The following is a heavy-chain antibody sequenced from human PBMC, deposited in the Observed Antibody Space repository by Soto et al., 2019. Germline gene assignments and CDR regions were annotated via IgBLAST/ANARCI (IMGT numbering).Heavy chain of an antibody. CDR3: AKGSGYSSGWYTGADLVDY. Sequence: PGGSLRLSCAASGFTFSSYAMSWVRQAPGKGLEWVSAISGSGGSTYYADSVKGRFTISRDNSKNTLYLQMNSLRAEDTAVYYCAKGSGYSSGWYTGADLVDYWGQGTLVTVSS. CDR1: GFTFSSYA. J-gene: IGHJ4*02. V-gene: IGHV3-23*01. CDR2: ISGSGGST. D-gene: IGHD6-19*01.